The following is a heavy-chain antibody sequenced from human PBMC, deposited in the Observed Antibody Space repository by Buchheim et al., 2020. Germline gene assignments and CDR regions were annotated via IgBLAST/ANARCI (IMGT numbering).Heavy chain of an antibody. Sequence: QVQLQESGPGLVKPSETLSLTCTVSGGSISSYYWSWIRQPPGKGLEWIGYIYYSGSTNYNPSLTSRVTISVDTSKTQFSLKLSSVTAADTAVYYCAREATVDYYYYYGMDVWGQGTT. D-gene: IGHD4-11*01. CDR3: AREATVDYYYYYGMDV. V-gene: IGHV4-59*01. J-gene: IGHJ6*02. CDR1: GGSISSYY. CDR2: IYYSGST.